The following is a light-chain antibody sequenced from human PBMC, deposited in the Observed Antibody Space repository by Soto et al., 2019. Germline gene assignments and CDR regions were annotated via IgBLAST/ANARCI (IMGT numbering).Light chain of an antibody. V-gene: IGLV2-14*03. J-gene: IGLJ1*01. CDR1: SIDVGAYNA. CDR2: DVS. CDR3: SSYTPSGTYV. Sequence: QSALTQPASVSGSPGQSIAISCTGTSIDVGAYNAVSWYQHHPGKAPKLMIYDVSNRPSGVSDHFSGCKSGNTASLTISGLRPEDEADYYCSSYTPSGTYVFGTGTKLTVL.